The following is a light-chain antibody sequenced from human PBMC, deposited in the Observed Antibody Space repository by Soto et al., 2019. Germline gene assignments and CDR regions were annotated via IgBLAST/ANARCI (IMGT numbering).Light chain of an antibody. CDR2: DAS. J-gene: IGKJ1*01. Sequence: EIVLTQSPGTLSLSPGERATLSCRASQSVSSYLAWYRQKPGQAPRLLIYDASNRATGIPARFSGSGSGTDFTLTISSLEPEDFAVYDCQQRSNWPQTFGQGTKVDIK. CDR3: QQRSNWPQT. V-gene: IGKV3-11*01. CDR1: QSVSSY.